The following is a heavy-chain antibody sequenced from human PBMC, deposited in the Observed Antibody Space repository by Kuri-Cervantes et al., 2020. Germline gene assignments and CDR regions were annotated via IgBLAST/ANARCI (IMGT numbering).Heavy chain of an antibody. Sequence: SGPTLVKPTQTLTLTCTFSGFSLSTRGMSVSWIRQPPGKALEWLARIDWDDDKYYSTSLQTRLTISKDTSKNQVVLTMTNMDPVDTATFYCSHTDGGQYNWNYDTLDAFDIWGQGTMVTVSS. CDR2: IDWDDDK. CDR1: GFSLSTRGMS. CDR3: SHTDGGQYNWNYDTLDAFDI. J-gene: IGHJ3*02. V-gene: IGHV2-70*12. D-gene: IGHD1-7*01.